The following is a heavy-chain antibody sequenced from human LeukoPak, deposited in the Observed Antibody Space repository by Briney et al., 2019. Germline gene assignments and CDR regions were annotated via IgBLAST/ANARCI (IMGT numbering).Heavy chain of an antibody. D-gene: IGHD6-19*01. CDR2: ISGSGSTT. CDR3: AKDHGDSVAVAGTRRSAIDY. V-gene: IGHV3-23*01. Sequence: GGSLRLSCAASGFTFNNYAMSWVRQAPGKGPEWVSAISGSGSTTYCADSVKGRFTISRDNSKNTLYLQMNSLRAEDTAVYYCAKDHGDSVAVAGTRRSAIDYWGQGTLVTVSS. CDR1: GFTFNNYA. J-gene: IGHJ4*02.